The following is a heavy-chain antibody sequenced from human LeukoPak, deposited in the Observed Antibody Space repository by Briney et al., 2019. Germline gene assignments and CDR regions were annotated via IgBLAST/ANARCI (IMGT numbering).Heavy chain of an antibody. D-gene: IGHD6-19*01. V-gene: IGHV1-69*04. Sequence: SVKVSCKASGGTFSSYAISWVRQAPGQGLEWMGRIIPILGIANYAQKFQGRVTITADKSTSTAYMELSSLRPEDTAVYYCARDISSGSLNGGDYWGQGTLVTVSS. CDR2: IIPILGIA. CDR1: GGTFSSYA. CDR3: ARDISSGSLNGGDY. J-gene: IGHJ4*02.